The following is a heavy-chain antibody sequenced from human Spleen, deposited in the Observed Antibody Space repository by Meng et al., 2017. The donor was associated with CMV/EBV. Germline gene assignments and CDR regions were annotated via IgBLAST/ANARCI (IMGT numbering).Heavy chain of an antibody. J-gene: IGHJ5*02. CDR3: ARLGDDSSGYYEGNWFDP. CDR2: IYTSGST. D-gene: IGHD3-22*01. V-gene: IGHV4-4*07. Sequence: QVQLQESGPGLVKPSETLSLTCTVSGGSISSYYWSWIRQPAGKGLEWIGRIYTSGSTNYNPSLKSRVTISVDTSKNQFSLKLSSVTAADTAVYYCARLGDDSSGYYEGNWFDPWGQGTLVTVSS. CDR1: GGSISSYY.